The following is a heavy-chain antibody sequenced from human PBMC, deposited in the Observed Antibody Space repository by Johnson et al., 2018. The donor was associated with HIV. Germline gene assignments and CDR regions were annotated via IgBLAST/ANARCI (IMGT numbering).Heavy chain of an antibody. J-gene: IGHJ3*02. CDR1: GFTFSNTY. Sequence: VQLVESGGGVVQPGGSLRLSCAASGFTFSNTYMNWVRQAPGKGLEWVSVIYSGGSTYYADSVRGRFTISRDNAKNSLYLQMNSLRAEDTALYYCAKDSTYYDSGGAFDIWGQGTMVTVSS. CDR3: AKDSTYYDSGGAFDI. CDR2: IYSGGST. V-gene: IGHV3-66*01. D-gene: IGHD3-3*01.